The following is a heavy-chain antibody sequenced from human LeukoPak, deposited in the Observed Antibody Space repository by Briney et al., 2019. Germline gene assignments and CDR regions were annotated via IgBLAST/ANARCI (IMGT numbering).Heavy chain of an antibody. CDR1: GGSISNSNCC. V-gene: IGHV4-39*01. J-gene: IGHJ4*02. Sequence: SETLSLTCTVSGGSISNSNCCWGWIRQPPGKGLEWIGSIYYSGSTYYNPSLKSRVTISVDTSKNQFSLKLSSVTAADTAVYYCARHHDSSGYYSPRWIDYWGQGTLVTVSS. D-gene: IGHD3-22*01. CDR3: ARHHDSSGYYSPRWIDY. CDR2: IYYSGST.